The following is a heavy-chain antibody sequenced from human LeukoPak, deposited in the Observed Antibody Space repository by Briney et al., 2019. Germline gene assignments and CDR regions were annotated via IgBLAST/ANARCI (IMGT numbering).Heavy chain of an antibody. CDR3: TRGYGSGGNWFDP. Sequence: GGSLRLSCTASGFTFGDYAMSWFRQAPGKGLEWVGFIRSKAYGGTTEYAASVKGRFTISRDDSKSIAYLQMSSLKTEDTAVYYCTRGYGSGGNWFDPWGQGTLVTVSS. CDR1: GFTFGDYA. D-gene: IGHD3-10*01. J-gene: IGHJ5*02. V-gene: IGHV3-49*03. CDR2: IRSKAYGGTT.